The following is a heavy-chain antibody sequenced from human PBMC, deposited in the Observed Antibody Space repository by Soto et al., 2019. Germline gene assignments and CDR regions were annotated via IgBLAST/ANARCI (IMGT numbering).Heavy chain of an antibody. CDR2: ISSDSSTI. J-gene: IGHJ4*02. CDR3: ARGGSCSSWYGDY. Sequence: EVQLVESGGGLLQPGGSLRLSCAASGFTFSSYNMNWVRQAPGKGLEWVSYISSDSSTIYYADSVKGRFIISRDNAKNSLYLQMNSLRDEDTAVYYCARGGSCSSWYGDYWGQGTPVTVSS. CDR1: GFTFSSYN. D-gene: IGHD6-13*01. V-gene: IGHV3-48*02.